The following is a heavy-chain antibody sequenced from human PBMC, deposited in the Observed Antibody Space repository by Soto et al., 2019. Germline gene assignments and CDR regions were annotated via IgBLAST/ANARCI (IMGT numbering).Heavy chain of an antibody. CDR3: AHSDGRLVVVVAEARPADMFDY. J-gene: IGHJ4*02. Sequence: PTLVNPTQTLTLTCTFSGFSLSTSGVGVGWFRQPPGKALEWLALIYWNDDKRYSPSLKSRLTITKDTSKNQVVLTMTNMDPVDTATYYCAHSDGRLVVVVAEARPADMFDYWGQGTLVTVSS. D-gene: IGHD2-15*01. V-gene: IGHV2-5*01. CDR2: IYWNDDK. CDR1: GFSLSTSGVG.